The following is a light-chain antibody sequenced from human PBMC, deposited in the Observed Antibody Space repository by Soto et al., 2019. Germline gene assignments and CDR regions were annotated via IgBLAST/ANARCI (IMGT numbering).Light chain of an antibody. CDR1: QSISMS. V-gene: IGKV1-39*01. Sequence: DIQMTQSPSSLSASVADRVTITCRASQSISMSLNWFQQKPGKAPKLLIYAASSLQSGVPSRFSGSGSGTDFTLTISSLQPEDFAIYYCQQSYSTPRTFGQGTKVDIK. J-gene: IGKJ1*01. CDR2: AAS. CDR3: QQSYSTPRT.